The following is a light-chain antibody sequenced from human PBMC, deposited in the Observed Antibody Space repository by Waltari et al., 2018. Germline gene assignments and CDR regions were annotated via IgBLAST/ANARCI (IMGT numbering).Light chain of an antibody. CDR3: QSYDTSLSGSI. CDR1: TSNIGAGFA. Sequence: QSVLTQPPSVSGAPGQRVTISCAGNTSNIGAGFAVHWYQQFPGTVPKLLIYGNTNRPPGVPYRFAGSKSGTATSLAITGRQTDDEADYYCQSYDTSLSGSIFGGGTRLTVL. CDR2: GNT. V-gene: IGLV1-40*01. J-gene: IGLJ2*01.